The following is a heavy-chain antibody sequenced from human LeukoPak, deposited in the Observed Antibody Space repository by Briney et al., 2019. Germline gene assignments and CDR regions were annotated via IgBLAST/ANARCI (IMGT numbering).Heavy chain of an antibody. J-gene: IGHJ4*02. D-gene: IGHD3-22*01. CDR1: EFSVGSNY. CDR2: ISSSSSYI. Sequence: GGSLRLSCAASEFSVGSNYVTWVRQAPGKGLEWVSSISSSSSYIYYADSVKGRFTISRDNAKNSLYLQMNSLRAEDTAVYYCARAAPDSSGYTFDYWGQGTLVTVSS. V-gene: IGHV3-21*01. CDR3: ARAAPDSSGYTFDY.